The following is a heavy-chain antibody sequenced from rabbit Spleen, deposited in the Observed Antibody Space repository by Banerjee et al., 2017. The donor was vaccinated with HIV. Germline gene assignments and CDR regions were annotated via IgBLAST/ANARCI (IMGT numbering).Heavy chain of an antibody. D-gene: IGHD6-1*01. V-gene: IGHV1S45*01. Sequence: QEQLVESGGGLVQPEGSLTLTCKASGFDFGSYGMCWVRQAPGKGPEWIACIAGSTSGFTYTATWAKGRFTCSKTSSTTVTLQMTSLTVADTATYFCARSLLTNNIYDTFNLWGPGTLVTVS. J-gene: IGHJ4*01. CDR2: IAGSTSGFT. CDR1: GFDFGSYG. CDR3: ARSLLTNNIYDTFNL.